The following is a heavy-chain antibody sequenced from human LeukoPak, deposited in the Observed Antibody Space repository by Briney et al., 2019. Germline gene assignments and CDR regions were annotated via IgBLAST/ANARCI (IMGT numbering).Heavy chain of an antibody. CDR2: IGGSGVGT. V-gene: IGHV3-23*01. CDR3: TKDSNYLHSRSFLIPFDF. CDR1: GFTFIRTA. D-gene: IGHD3-10*01. Sequence: GGSLRLSCAASGFTFIRTAMTWVRQAPGKGLEWVATIGGSGVGTYYADSVKGRFNISRDNSKNTLYLQMNSLRTEDTAMYYCTKDSNYLHSRSFLIPFDFWGQGTLVTVSS. J-gene: IGHJ4*02.